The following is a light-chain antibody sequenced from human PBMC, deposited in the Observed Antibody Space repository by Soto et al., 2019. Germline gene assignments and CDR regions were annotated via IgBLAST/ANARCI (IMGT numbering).Light chain of an antibody. CDR2: EVS. J-gene: IGLJ1*01. CDR3: SSYVGSNNSYV. CDR1: SSDVGVYNY. Sequence: QSALTQPPSASGSPGQSVTISCTGTSSDVGVYNYVSWYQQHPGKAPKLMIYEVSKRPSGVPDRFSGSKSGNTASLTVSGLQAEDEADYYCSSYVGSNNSYVFGTGTKLTVL. V-gene: IGLV2-8*01.